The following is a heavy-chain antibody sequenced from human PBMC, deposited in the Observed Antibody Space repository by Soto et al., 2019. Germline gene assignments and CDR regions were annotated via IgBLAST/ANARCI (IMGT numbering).Heavy chain of an antibody. CDR2: INGGGGTI. CDR3: AREGVGPDY. CDR1: GFTFSDYY. J-gene: IGHJ4*02. Sequence: PGESLRLSCAASGFTFSDYYMSWIRQAPGKGLEWISYINGGGGTIYYADSVKGRFTISRDKDKNSLYLQMSSLRAEDTAVYYCAREGVGPDYWGQGTLVTVSS. D-gene: IGHD1-26*01. V-gene: IGHV3-11*01.